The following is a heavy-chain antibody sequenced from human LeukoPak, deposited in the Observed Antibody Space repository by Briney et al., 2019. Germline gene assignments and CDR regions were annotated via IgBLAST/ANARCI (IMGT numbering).Heavy chain of an antibody. CDR3: ARDYCSGVTCYSGY. D-gene: IGHD2-15*01. V-gene: IGHV3-7*05. J-gene: IGHJ4*02. CDR1: GFTFNNYW. Sequence: PGGSLTLSCAASGFTFNNYWMSWVRQARGKGLEWVANIKQDGSEKYYVDSVKGRFTISRDNAENSLYLQLNSLRAADTAVYYCARDYCSGVTCYSGYWGQGTLVTVSS. CDR2: IKQDGSEK.